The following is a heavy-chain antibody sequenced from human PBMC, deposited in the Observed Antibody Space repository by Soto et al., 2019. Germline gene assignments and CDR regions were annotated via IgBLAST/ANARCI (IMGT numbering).Heavy chain of an antibody. CDR3: ARDGSSAPFYYYYGMDV. V-gene: IGHV1-18*01. D-gene: IGHD6-6*01. CDR2: ISAYNGNT. Sequence: GASVKVSCKASGYTFTSYGISWVRQAPGQGLEWMGWISAYNGNTNYAQKLQGRVTMTTDTSTSTAYMELRSLRSDDTAVYYCARDGSSAPFYYYYGMDVWRQGTTVTVSS. J-gene: IGHJ6*02. CDR1: GYTFTSYG.